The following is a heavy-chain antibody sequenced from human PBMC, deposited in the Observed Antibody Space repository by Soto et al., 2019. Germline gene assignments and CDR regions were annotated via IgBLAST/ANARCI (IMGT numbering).Heavy chain of an antibody. CDR2: ISANNGNT. Sequence: QVRLVHSETEVKKPGASVNVSCKASGYTFTSYTISWVRQAPGQGLEWMGWISANNGNTEFAQKFQDRLTMIADTTTSTAYLELRNLRPDDIAVYHCARSLPWFDPWGQGTLVAVSS. CDR3: ARSLPWFDP. J-gene: IGHJ5*02. V-gene: IGHV1-18*03. CDR1: GYTFTSYT.